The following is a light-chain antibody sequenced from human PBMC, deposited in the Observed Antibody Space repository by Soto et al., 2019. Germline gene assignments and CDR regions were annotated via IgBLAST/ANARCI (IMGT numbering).Light chain of an antibody. J-gene: IGKJ2*01. V-gene: IGKV4-1*01. CDR3: QQDYSTPYT. CDR1: QSVLYSSNNKNY. Sequence: DIVMTQSPDSLAVSLGERATINCKSSQSVLYSSNNKNYLVWYQQKPGQPPKLLIYWASTRESGVPDRFSGSGSGTDFTRTISSLQAEDVAVYYCQQDYSTPYTFGQGTKLEIK. CDR2: WAS.